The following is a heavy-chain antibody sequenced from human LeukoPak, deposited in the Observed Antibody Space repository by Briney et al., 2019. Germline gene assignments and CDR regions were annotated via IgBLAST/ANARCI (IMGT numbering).Heavy chain of an antibody. D-gene: IGHD1-26*01. CDR2: IYYSGST. V-gene: IGHV4-59*08. CDR1: GGSISSYY. J-gene: IGHJ4*02. CDR3: ARHVRRSCHRYFDC. Sequence: SETLSLTCTVSGGSISSYYWSWIRQPPGKGLEWIGYIYYSGSTNYNPSLKSRVTISVDTSKNQFSLKLSSVTAADTAVYYCARHVRRSCHRYFDCWGQGTLVTVSS.